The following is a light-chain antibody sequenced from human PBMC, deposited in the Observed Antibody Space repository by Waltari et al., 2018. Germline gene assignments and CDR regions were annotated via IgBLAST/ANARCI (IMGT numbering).Light chain of an antibody. CDR1: SSAVGSYNY. Sequence: QSALTQPASVSGSPGQSLTISCTGSSSAVGSYNYVSWYQQFPDRAPKLIIYDVTNRPSGVSNRFSGSKSANTASLTISGLQPEDEAEYYCASYNPGSTLVFGGGTKLTVL. V-gene: IGLV2-14*01. CDR3: ASYNPGSTLV. J-gene: IGLJ3*02. CDR2: DVT.